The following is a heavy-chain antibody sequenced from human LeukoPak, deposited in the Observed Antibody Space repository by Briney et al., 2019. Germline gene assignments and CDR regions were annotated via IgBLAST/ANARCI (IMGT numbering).Heavy chain of an antibody. CDR3: ARRGGTVVGDTGYHYWYFDN. Sequence: SETLSLTCTVSGGSISSYCWSWVRQFPGKGLEWIGYISDSGSTNYSPSLESRVTISVDTSKNKFFLILSSVTAADTAVYYCARRGGTVVGDTGYHYWYFDNWGQGTLVTVSS. J-gene: IGHJ4*02. CDR2: ISDSGST. D-gene: IGHD5-12*01. CDR1: GGSISSYC. V-gene: IGHV4-59*08.